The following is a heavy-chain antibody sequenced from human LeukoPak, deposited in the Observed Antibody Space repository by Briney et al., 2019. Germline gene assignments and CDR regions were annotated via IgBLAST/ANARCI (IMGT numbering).Heavy chain of an antibody. CDR2: IKQDGSEK. J-gene: IGHJ4*02. Sequence: TGGSLRLSCAASGFTFSSYWMSWVRQAPGKGLEWVANIKQDGSEKYYVDSVKGRFTISRDNSKNTLYLQMNSLRAEDTAVYYCAKDLWRYSGYVLGIGFDYWGQGTLVTVSS. CDR3: AKDLWRYSGYVLGIGFDY. CDR1: GFTFSSYW. V-gene: IGHV3-7*01. D-gene: IGHD5-12*01.